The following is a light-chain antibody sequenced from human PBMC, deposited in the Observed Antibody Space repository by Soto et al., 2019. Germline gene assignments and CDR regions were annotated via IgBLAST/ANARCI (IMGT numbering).Light chain of an antibody. V-gene: IGKV1-5*03. J-gene: IGKJ4*01. CDR3: QQYNSYPPLT. CDR1: QSISSW. CDR2: KAS. Sequence: DIQMTQSPSTLSASVGERVTITCRASQSISSWLAWYQQKPGQAPKLLIYKASSIESGVPSRFSGSGSGTEFTLTISSLQPDDFAAYYCQQYNSYPPLTFGGGTKVEIK.